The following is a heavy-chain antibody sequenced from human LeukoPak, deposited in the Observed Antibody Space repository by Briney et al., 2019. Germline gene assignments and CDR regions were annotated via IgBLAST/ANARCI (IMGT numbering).Heavy chain of an antibody. CDR2: INHSGST. V-gene: IGHV4-34*01. D-gene: IGHD1-26*01. CDR3: ATPSGGSSHPFDY. J-gene: IGHJ4*02. CDR1: GGSFSGYY. Sequence: PSETLSLTCAVYGGSFSGYYWSWIRQPPGKGLEWIGEINHSGSTNYNPSLKSRVTISVDTSKNQFSLKLSSVTAADTAVYYCATPSGGSSHPFDYWGQGTLVTVSS.